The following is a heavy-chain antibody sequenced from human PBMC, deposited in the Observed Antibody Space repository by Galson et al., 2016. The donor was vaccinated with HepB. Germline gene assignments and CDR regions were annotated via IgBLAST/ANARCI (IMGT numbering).Heavy chain of an antibody. CDR2: ISWNSGNI. CDR1: GFIFDDYA. D-gene: IGHD2/OR15-2a*01. Sequence: SLRLSCAASGFIFDDYAVNWVRQVSGKGLEWVSGISWNSGNIGYADSVKGRFTISRDNSNTALSLQINSLKPDDTSVYFCSRIPHDSYHWYLDLWGRGTLVTVSS. J-gene: IGHJ2*01. CDR3: SRIPHDSYHWYLDL. V-gene: IGHV3-9*01.